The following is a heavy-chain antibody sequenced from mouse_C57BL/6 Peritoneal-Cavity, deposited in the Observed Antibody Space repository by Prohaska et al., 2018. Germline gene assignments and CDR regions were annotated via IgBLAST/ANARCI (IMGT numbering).Heavy chain of an antibody. J-gene: IGHJ2*01. CDR3: ARIGRGLNYYGSLDY. CDR1: GFSLSTFGMG. CDR2: IWRDDDK. D-gene: IGHD1-1*01. V-gene: IGHV8-8*01. Sequence: QVTLKESGPGILQPSQTLSLTCSFSGFSLSTFGMGVGWIRQPSGKGLEWMAHIWRDDDKYYNPALKSRLTISKDTSKNQGFLKIANVDTADTATYYCARIGRGLNYYGSLDYWGQGTTLTVSS.